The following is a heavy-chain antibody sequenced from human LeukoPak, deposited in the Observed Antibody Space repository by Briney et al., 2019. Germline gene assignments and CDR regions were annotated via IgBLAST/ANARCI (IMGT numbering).Heavy chain of an antibody. CDR2: INHSGST. CDR3: ARQSSTGLAY. CDR1: GGSISSYY. V-gene: IGHV4-34*01. Sequence: PSETLSLTCTVSGGSISSYYWSWIRQPPGKGLEWIGEINHSGSTNYNPSLKSRVTISVDTSKTQFSLKMSSVTAADTAVYFCARQSSTGLAYWGQGTLVTVSS. D-gene: IGHD1-1*01. J-gene: IGHJ4*02.